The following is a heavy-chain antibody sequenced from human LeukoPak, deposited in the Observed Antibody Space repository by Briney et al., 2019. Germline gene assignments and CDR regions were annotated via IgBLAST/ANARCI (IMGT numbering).Heavy chain of an antibody. CDR1: GFTFSSYA. J-gene: IGHJ4*02. V-gene: IGHV3-30-3*01. Sequence: GGSLRLSCAASGFTFSSYAMRWVRQAPGKGLGWVAVISYDGSNKYYADSVKGRFTISRDNSKNTLYLQMNSLRAEDTAVYYCARVSSGWQNFDYWGQGTLVTVSS. CDR2: ISYDGSNK. CDR3: ARVSSGWQNFDY. D-gene: IGHD6-19*01.